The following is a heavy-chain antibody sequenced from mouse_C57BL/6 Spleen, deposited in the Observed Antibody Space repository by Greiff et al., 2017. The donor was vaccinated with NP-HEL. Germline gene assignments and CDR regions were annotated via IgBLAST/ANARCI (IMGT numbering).Heavy chain of an antibody. CDR1: GYTFTSYW. CDR2: IHPNSGST. J-gene: IGHJ3*01. Sequence: QVQLQQPGAELVKPGASVKLSCKASGYTFTSYWMHWVKQRPGQGLEWIGMIHPNSGSTNYNEKFKSKATLTVDKSSSTAYMQLSSLTSEDSAVYYCATPYSNYYVPFAYWGQGTLVTVSA. D-gene: IGHD2-5*01. CDR3: ATPYSNYYVPFAY. V-gene: IGHV1-64*01.